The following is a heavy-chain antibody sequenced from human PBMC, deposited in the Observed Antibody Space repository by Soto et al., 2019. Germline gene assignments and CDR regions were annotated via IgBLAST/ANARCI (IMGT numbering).Heavy chain of an antibody. V-gene: IGHV1-69*01. Sequence: QVQLVQSGAEVKKPGSSVKVSCKASGGTFSSYAISWVRQAPGQGLEWMGGIIPIFGTANYAKKFEGRVAMTAEESTGRACVELSSLRSGDTGVYYCARVGTNSALRYFEWLQPDKWFGPWGQGTLVTVSS. CDR1: GGTFSSYA. J-gene: IGHJ5*02. CDR3: ARVGTNSALRYFEWLQPDKWFGP. CDR2: IIPIFGTA. D-gene: IGHD3-9*01.